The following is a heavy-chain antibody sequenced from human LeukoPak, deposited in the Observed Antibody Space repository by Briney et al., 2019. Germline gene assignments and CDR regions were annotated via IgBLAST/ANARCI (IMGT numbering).Heavy chain of an antibody. Sequence: SETLSLTCAVYGGSFSGYYWSWIRQPPGKGLEWIGYIYYSGSTDYNPSLKSRVTISVDTSKNQFSLKLSSVTAADTAVYYCARDNWNYGSSMDVWGQGTTVTVSS. CDR1: GGSFSGYY. J-gene: IGHJ6*02. CDR3: ARDNWNYGSSMDV. CDR2: IYYSGST. V-gene: IGHV4-59*01. D-gene: IGHD1-7*01.